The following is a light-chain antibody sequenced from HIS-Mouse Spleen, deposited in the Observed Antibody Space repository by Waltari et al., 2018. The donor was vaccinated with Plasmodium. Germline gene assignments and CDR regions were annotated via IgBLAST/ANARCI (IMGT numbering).Light chain of an antibody. V-gene: IGLV3-21*03. Sequence: SYVLTQPPSVSVAPGKTARITCGGNNIGSKSVHWYQQKPGQAPVLVVYDDSDRPSGIPERVSGSNAGNTATLTISRVEAGDEADYYGQVWDSSSDHWVFGGGTKLTVL. CDR2: DDS. J-gene: IGLJ3*02. CDR1: NIGSKS. CDR3: QVWDSSSDHWV.